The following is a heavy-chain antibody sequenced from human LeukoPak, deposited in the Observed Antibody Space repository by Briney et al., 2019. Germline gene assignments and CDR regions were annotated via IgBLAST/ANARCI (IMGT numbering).Heavy chain of an antibody. CDR2: IYTSGST. V-gene: IGHV4-4*07. J-gene: IGHJ5*02. Sequence: SETLSLTCTVSGGSISSYYWSWIRQPAGKGLEWIGRIYTSGSTNYNPSLKSRVTMSVDTSKNRFSLKLSSVTAADTAVYYCARDLRGYCSSTSCYLVRDWFDPWGQGTLVTVSS. CDR3: ARDLRGYCSSTSCYLVRDWFDP. D-gene: IGHD2-2*01. CDR1: GGSISSYY.